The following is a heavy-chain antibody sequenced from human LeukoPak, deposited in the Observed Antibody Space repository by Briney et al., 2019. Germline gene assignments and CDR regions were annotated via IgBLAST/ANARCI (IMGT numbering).Heavy chain of an antibody. CDR2: IYYSGRT. CDR3: ARAPGVAEVGRLDL. J-gene: IGHJ2*01. CDR1: GSSISSGAYY. V-gene: IGHV4-31*03. D-gene: IGHD7-27*01. Sequence: PSQTLSLTCTVSGSSISSGAYYWSWIRQHPGKGLEWIGYIYYSGRTYYNPSLKSRVTISVDTSNNQFSLKVSSVSAADTAVYYCARAPGVAEVGRLDLWGRGTLVTVSS.